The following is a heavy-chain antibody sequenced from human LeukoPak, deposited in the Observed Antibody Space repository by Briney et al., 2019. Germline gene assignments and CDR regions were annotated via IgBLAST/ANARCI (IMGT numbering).Heavy chain of an antibody. D-gene: IGHD4-17*01. V-gene: IGHV3-30*02. J-gene: IGHJ5*02. CDR1: GFTFSSYV. Sequence: PGGSLRLSCAASGFTFSSYVMHWVRQAPGKGLEWVAFIRYDGSNKYYADSVKGRFTISRDNSKNTLYLQMNSLRAEDTAVYYCAKPTVTTGGPNWFDPWGQGTLVTVSS. CDR3: AKPTVTTGGPNWFDP. CDR2: IRYDGSNK.